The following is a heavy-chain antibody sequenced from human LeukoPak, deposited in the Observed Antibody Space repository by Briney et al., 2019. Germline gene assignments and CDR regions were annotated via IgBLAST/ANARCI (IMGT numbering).Heavy chain of an antibody. Sequence: SETLSLTCTVSGGSISSSSYYWGWIRQPPGKGLEWIGSIYYSGSTYYNPSLKSRVTISVDTSKNQFSLKLSSVTAADTAVYYCARVKGGYFDYWGQGTLVTVSS. V-gene: IGHV4-39*07. J-gene: IGHJ4*02. D-gene: IGHD3-16*01. CDR1: GGSISSSSYY. CDR3: ARVKGGYFDY. CDR2: IYYSGST.